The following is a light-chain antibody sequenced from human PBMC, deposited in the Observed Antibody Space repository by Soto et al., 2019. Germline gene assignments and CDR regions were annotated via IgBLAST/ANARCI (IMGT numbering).Light chain of an antibody. CDR2: YAD. CDR3: AAWDDSRNGVV. CDR1: SSNIGNNA. J-gene: IGLJ2*01. V-gene: IGLV1-36*01. Sequence: QAVVTQPPSVSEAPRQRVTISCSGSSSNIGNNAVNWYQQLPGKAPKLLIDYADRLPAGVSDRFSGTKSGTSAALAISGLESEDDADYYCAAWDDSRNGVVVGGGTKLTVL.